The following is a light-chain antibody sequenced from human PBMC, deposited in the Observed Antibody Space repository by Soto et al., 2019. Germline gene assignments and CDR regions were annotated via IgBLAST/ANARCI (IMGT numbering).Light chain of an antibody. CDR2: LNSDGSH. Sequence: QPVLTQSPSASASLGASVKLTCTLSSGHSSYAIAWHQQQPEKGPRYLMKLNSDGSHSKGDGIPDRFSGSSSGAERYLTISGLQSEDEADSYCQTWGTGTGVFAGGTELTVL. CDR3: QTWGTGTGV. J-gene: IGLJ3*02. CDR1: SGHSSYA. V-gene: IGLV4-69*01.